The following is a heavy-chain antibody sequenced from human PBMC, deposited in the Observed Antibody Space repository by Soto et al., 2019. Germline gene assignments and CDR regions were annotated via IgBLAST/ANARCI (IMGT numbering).Heavy chain of an antibody. CDR1: GGSISSNSYY. CDR3: ARHKGGYYSGVDV. D-gene: IGHD3-16*01. CDR2: IYYSGTT. J-gene: IGHJ6*02. V-gene: IGHV4-39*01. Sequence: QLQLQESGPGLVKPSETLSLTCTVSGGSISSNSYYWAWIRQPPGKGLEWIGNIYYSGTTYYNPSLKSRXTIXVXTSKNQFSLKLSSVTAADTAVYYCARHKGGYYSGVDVWGQGTTVTVSS.